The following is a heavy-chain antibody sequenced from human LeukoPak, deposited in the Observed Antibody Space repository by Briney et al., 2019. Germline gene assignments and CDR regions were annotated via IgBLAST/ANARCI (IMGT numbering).Heavy chain of an antibody. V-gene: IGHV1-69*02. CDR1: GGTFSSYT. D-gene: IGHD2-2*01. J-gene: IGHJ6*03. CDR2: IIPTLGIA. Sequence: SVKVSCKASGGTFSSYTISWVRQAPGQGLEWMGRIIPTLGIANYAQKFQGRGTITADKSTSTAYMELSSLRSEDTAVYYCARSDVVVPAAYYYYYYYMDVWGKGTTVTVSS. CDR3: ARSDVVVPAAYYYYYYYMDV.